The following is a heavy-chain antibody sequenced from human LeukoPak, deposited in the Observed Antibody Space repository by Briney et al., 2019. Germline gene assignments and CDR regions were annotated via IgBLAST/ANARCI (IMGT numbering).Heavy chain of an antibody. CDR3: AKIGYCRTTTCSGAFDY. J-gene: IGHJ4*02. CDR2: IYYSGSI. V-gene: IGHV4-28*05. D-gene: IGHD2-2*03. Sequence: PSETLSLTCAVSGYSISSSTWWGWIRQPPGKGLEWIGYIYYSGSIYYNPSLKGRVTMSVDTSQNQFSLKLRSVTAVDTAVYYCAKIGYCRTTTCSGAFDYWGQGTLVTVSS. CDR1: GYSISSSTW.